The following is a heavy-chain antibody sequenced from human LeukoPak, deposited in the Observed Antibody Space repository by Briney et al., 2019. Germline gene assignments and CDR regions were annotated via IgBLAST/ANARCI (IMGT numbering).Heavy chain of an antibody. Sequence: GGSLRLSCVASGFTFTSYGTSWVRQAPGKRLEWVSGISGSGDATYYADSVKGRFTISRDNSKNTLYLQMNSLRAEETAVYYCAKLRGLSSSSENNWFDPWGQGTLVTVS. J-gene: IGHJ5*02. CDR3: AKLRGLSSSSENNWFDP. CDR1: GFTFTSYG. CDR2: ISGSGDAT. V-gene: IGHV3-23*01. D-gene: IGHD6-6*01.